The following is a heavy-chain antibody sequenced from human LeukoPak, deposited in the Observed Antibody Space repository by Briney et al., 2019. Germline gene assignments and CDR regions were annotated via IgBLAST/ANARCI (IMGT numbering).Heavy chain of an antibody. J-gene: IGHJ6*02. Sequence: ASVKVSCKASGGTFSSYAISWVRQAPGQGLEWMGWIIPILGIANYAQKFQGRVTITADKSTSTAYMELSSLRSEDTAVYYCARDARHYDFWSGYYYGMDVWGQGTTVTVSS. D-gene: IGHD3-3*01. CDR1: GGTFSSYA. CDR3: ARDARHYDFWSGYYYGMDV. V-gene: IGHV1-69*04. CDR2: IIPILGIA.